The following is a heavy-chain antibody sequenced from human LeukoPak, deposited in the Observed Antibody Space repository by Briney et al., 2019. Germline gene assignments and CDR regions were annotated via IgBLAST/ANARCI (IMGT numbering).Heavy chain of an antibody. CDR1: GDSIISDDHC. CDR3: ARAASTRTVGRYFDY. D-gene: IGHD4-23*01. J-gene: IGHJ4*02. Sequence: PSETLSLTCTVSGDSIISDDHCWGWVRQHPGKGLEWIGYMYYSGSTYYNPSLKSRVIMSVDTSKKKFSLKLNSVTAADTAVYYCARAASTRTVGRYFDYWGQGILVTVSS. CDR2: MYYSGST. V-gene: IGHV4-31*03.